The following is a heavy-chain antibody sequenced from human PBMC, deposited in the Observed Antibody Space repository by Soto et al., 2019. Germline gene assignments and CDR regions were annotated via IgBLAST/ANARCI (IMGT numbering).Heavy chain of an antibody. CDR1: GYTFTTYD. CDR2: INPNSGNI. CDR3: ARGRASGSYYLLEY. J-gene: IGHJ4*02. Sequence: ASVKVSCKASGYTFTTYDINWVRQATGHGLEWMGWINPNSGNIGYAQRFQGRVTMTRDTAIRTAYMEVSSLRSDDTAVYYCARGRASGSYYLLEYWGQGTLVTVSS. V-gene: IGHV1-8*01. D-gene: IGHD3-10*01.